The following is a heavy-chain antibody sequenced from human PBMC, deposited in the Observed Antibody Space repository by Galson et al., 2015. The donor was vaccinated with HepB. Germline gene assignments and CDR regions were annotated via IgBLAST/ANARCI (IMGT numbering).Heavy chain of an antibody. CDR1: GGSFSGYY. D-gene: IGHD3-10*01. V-gene: IGHV4-34*01. CDR2: INHSGST. CDR3: ARDDEVRGAFDY. Sequence: ETLSLTCAVYGGSFSGYYWSWIRQPPGKGLEWIGEINHSGSTNYNPSLKSRVTISVDTSKNQFSLKLSSVTAADTAVYYCARDDEVRGAFDYWGQGTLVTVSS. J-gene: IGHJ4*02.